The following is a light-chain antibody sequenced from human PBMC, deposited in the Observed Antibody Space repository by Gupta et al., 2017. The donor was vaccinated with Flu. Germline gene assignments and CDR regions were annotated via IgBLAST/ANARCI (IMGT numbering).Light chain of an antibody. CDR3: AAWDDTLNGRV. J-gene: IGLJ3*02. V-gene: IGLV1-44*01. Sequence: QSVLTQPPSASGTPGQRVTISCSGSSSNLGSHTVNWYQQLPGTAPKILIYSNSQRPSGVPDRFSGSRSGTSASLVISGLQSEDEADYYCAAWDDTLNGRVFGGGTKLTVL. CDR2: SNS. CDR1: SSNLGSHT.